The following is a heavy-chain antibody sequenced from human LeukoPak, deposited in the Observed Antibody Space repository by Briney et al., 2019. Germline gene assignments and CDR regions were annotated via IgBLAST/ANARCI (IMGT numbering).Heavy chain of an antibody. CDR3: ARGADYYYYYYMDV. CDR2: MNPNSGNT. J-gene: IGHJ6*03. V-gene: IGHV1-8*01. Sequence: ASVKVSCKASGYTFTSYDINWVRQATGQGLEWMGWMNPNSGNTGYAQKFQGRVTMTRNTSISTAYMELSRLRSADTAVYYCARGADYYYYYYMDVWGKGTTVTISS. CDR1: GYTFTSYD.